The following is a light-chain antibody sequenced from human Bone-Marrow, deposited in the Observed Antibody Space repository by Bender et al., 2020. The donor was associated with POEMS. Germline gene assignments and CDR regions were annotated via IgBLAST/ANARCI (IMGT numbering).Light chain of an antibody. CDR2: KDV. Sequence: SSDLTQPPSVSVSPGQTARITCSGDALPRQFTYWFQQKPGQAPVLLIYKDVERPSGIPERFAASSSGTTVTLTISGVKAEDEADYYCQSAASSSSPWVFGGGTKLTVL. CDR1: ALPRQF. J-gene: IGLJ3*02. CDR3: QSAASSSSPWV. V-gene: IGLV3-25*03.